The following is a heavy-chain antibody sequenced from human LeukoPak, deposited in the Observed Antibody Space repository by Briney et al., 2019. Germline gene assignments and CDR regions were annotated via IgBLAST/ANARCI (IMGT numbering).Heavy chain of an antibody. CDR1: GYSFTSYW. V-gene: IGHV5-51*01. CDR3: ARSIAVAGENAFDI. J-gene: IGHJ3*02. Sequence: GESLKISCKGSGYSFTSYWIGWVRQMPGKGLEWMGITYPGDSVTRYSPSFQGQVTISADKSISTAYLQWSSLKASDTAMYYCARSIAVAGENAFDIWGQGTMVTVSS. D-gene: IGHD6-19*01. CDR2: TYPGDSVT.